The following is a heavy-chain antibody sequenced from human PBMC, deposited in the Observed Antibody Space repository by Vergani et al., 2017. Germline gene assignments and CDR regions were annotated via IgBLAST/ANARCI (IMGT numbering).Heavy chain of an antibody. CDR2: MFHTGEA. CDR1: GYSISRGFY. D-gene: IGHD3-10*01. J-gene: IGHJ5*01. Sequence: QIQLQESGPGLVKPSETLSLTCSVSGYSISRGFYWASIRQTPEKGLEWIGGMFHTGEASNSPSLQSRVAFSMDTSKNQFSLQLTSVTAADTAVYFCGVIMVRSPRPDNWFDSWGRGTLVTVSS. CDR3: GVIMVRSPRPDNWFDS. V-gene: IGHV4-38-2*02.